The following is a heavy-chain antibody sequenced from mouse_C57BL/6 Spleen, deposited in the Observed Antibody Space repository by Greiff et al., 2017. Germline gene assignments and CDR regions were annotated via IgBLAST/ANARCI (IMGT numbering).Heavy chain of an antibody. CDR1: GFNIKDYY. D-gene: IGHD1-1*01. CDR2: IDPEDGET. V-gene: IGHV14-2*01. Sequence: VQLQQSGAELVKPGASVKLSCTASGFNIKDYYMHWVKQRTEQGLEWIGRIDPEDGETKYAPKFPGKATITADTSSNTAYLQLSSLTSEDTAVYYCAIPYEDAMDYWGQGTSVTVSS. J-gene: IGHJ4*01. CDR3: AIPYEDAMDY.